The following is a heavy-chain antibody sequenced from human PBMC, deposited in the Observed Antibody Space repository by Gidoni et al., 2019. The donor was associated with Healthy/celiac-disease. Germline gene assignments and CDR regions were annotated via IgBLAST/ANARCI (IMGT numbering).Heavy chain of an antibody. CDR3: AREGGPLGYCSSTSCRFDY. D-gene: IGHD2-2*01. CDR2: IIPIFGTA. Sequence: QVQLVQSGAEVKKPGSSVKVSCKAYGGTFSSYAISWVRQAPGQGLEWMGGIIPIFGTANYAQKFQGRVTITADESTSTAYMELSSLRSEDTAVYYCAREGGPLGYCSSTSCRFDYWGQGTLVTVSS. V-gene: IGHV1-69*01. CDR1: GGTFSSYA. J-gene: IGHJ4*02.